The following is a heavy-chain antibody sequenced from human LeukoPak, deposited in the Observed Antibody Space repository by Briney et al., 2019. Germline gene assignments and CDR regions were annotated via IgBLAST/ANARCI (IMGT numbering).Heavy chain of an antibody. CDR2: IRYDGSNK. D-gene: IGHD3-9*01. V-gene: IGHV3-30*02. CDR3: ARDSDLTYYDILTGYLGTFDY. CDR1: GFTFSSYG. Sequence: PGGSLRLSCAASGFTFSSYGMHWVRQAPGKGLEWVAFIRYDGSNKYYADSVKGRFTVSRDNSKNTLYLQMNSLRAEDTAVYYCARDSDLTYYDILTGYLGTFDYWGQGTLVTVSS. J-gene: IGHJ4*02.